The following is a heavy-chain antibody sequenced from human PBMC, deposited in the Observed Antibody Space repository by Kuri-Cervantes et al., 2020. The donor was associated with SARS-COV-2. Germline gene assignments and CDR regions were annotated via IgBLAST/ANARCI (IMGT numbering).Heavy chain of an antibody. Sequence: ASVKVSCKASGGTFSSYGISWVRQAPGQGLEWMGWISAYNGNTNYAQKLQGRVTMTTDTSTSTAYMELRSLRSDDTAVYYCARDPSYYDILTGIRGYYGMDVWGQGTTVTVSS. J-gene: IGHJ6*02. CDR1: GGTFSSYG. D-gene: IGHD3-9*01. CDR2: ISAYNGNT. CDR3: ARDPSYYDILTGIRGYYGMDV. V-gene: IGHV1-18*01.